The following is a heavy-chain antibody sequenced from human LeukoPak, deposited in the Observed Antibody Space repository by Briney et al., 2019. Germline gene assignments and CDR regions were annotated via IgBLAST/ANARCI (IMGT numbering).Heavy chain of an antibody. V-gene: IGHV3-30*18. CDR2: ISDDGRSK. J-gene: IGHJ4*02. D-gene: IGHD4-17*01. Sequence: GGSLRLSCAASGFSFISYGMHWVRQAPGKGLEWVGVISDDGRSKDYADSVKGRFTISRDNSKDTLYLQMNSLRAEDTAVYYCAKRPSDYGDYVSYFGYWGRGTLVSVSS. CDR3: AKRPSDYGDYVSYFGY. CDR1: GFSFISYG.